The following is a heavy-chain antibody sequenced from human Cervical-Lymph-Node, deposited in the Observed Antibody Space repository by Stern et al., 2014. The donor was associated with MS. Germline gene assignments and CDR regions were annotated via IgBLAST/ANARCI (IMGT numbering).Heavy chain of an antibody. Sequence: LQLAQSGPPLPQPRRPLRLPCAPPAFPFDAHAIHWVRPAPGKGLEWVSGINWNSGTIGYADSVKGRFTISRDNAKNSLYLQMNSLRAEDTALYYCARVVAGIAVSGSYFDYWGQGTLVTVSS. V-gene: IGHV3-9*01. J-gene: IGHJ4*02. CDR1: AFPFDAHA. CDR3: ARVVAGIAVSGSYFDY. D-gene: IGHD6-19*01. CDR2: INWNSGTI.